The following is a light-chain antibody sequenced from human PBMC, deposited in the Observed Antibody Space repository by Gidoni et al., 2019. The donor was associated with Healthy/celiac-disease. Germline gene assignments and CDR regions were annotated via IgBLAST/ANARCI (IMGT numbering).Light chain of an antibody. CDR2: DAS. CDR3: QQCSNWLT. J-gene: IGKJ4*01. CDR1: QSVSSY. V-gene: IGKV3-11*01. Sequence: EIVLTQSPATLFLSPATLSCRASQSVSSYLAWYQQKPGQAPRLLIYDASNRATGIPARFSGSGSGTDFTLTISSLEPEDFAVYYCQQCSNWLTFGGGTKVEIK.